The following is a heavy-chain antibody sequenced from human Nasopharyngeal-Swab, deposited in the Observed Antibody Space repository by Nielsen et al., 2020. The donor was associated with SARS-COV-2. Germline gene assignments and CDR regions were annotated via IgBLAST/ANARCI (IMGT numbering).Heavy chain of an antibody. V-gene: IGHV3-33*06. Sequence: GSLRPSCAASGFTFSSYGMHWVRQAPGKGLEWVAVIWYDGSNKYYADSVEGRFTISRDNSKNTLYLQMNSLRAEDTALYYCTKDSGWLATFWGQGTAVTVSS. CDR3: TKDSGWLATF. J-gene: IGHJ6*02. D-gene: IGHD6-19*01. CDR2: IWYDGSNK. CDR1: GFTFSSYG.